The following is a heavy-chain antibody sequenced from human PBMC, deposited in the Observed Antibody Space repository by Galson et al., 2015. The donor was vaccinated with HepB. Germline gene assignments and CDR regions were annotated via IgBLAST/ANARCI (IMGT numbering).Heavy chain of an antibody. Sequence: SLRLSCAASGFTFSSYSMNWVRQAPGKGLEWVSYISSSSSTIYYADSVKGRFTISRDNAKNSLYLQMNSLRAEDTAVYYCARDPIAVAGGDAFDIWGQGTMVTVSS. CDR1: GFTFSSYS. V-gene: IGHV3-48*04. J-gene: IGHJ3*02. CDR2: ISSSSSTI. CDR3: ARDPIAVAGGDAFDI. D-gene: IGHD6-19*01.